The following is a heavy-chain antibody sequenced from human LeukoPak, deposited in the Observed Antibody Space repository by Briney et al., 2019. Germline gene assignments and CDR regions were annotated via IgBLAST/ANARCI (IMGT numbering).Heavy chain of an antibody. J-gene: IGHJ4*02. CDR2: IKPDGSAK. D-gene: IGHD7-27*01. Sequence: GGSLRLSCAASGFTFSGSWMSWVRQAPGKGLEWVANIKPDGSAKNYVDSVKGRFTVTRDNAKRSLYLQMSSLRADDTALYYCARDYNWGWDYWGRGTLVTVSS. CDR3: ARDYNWGWDY. V-gene: IGHV3-7*04. CDR1: GFTFSGSW.